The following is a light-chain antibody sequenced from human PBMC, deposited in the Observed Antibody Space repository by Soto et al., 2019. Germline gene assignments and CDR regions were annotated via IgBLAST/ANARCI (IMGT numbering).Light chain of an antibody. CDR3: QQYNKWPLT. J-gene: IGKJ4*01. V-gene: IGKV3-15*01. Sequence: EIVMTQSPATLSVSPGERATLSCRASQSVSSNLAWYQHKLGQAPRTLIYGVFTRYTGIPARFSGSGSGTDFTLAISGLQSEDFAVYYCQQYNKWPLTFGGGTKVEIK. CDR1: QSVSSN. CDR2: GVF.